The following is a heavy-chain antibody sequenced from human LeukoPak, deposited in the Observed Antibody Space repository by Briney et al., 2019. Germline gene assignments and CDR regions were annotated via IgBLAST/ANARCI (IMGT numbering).Heavy chain of an antibody. CDR3: VKDRQTVTRGYFDY. CDR2: IGSNGGST. V-gene: IGHV3-64D*09. J-gene: IGHJ4*02. Sequence: GGSLRLSCSASGFTFSTYAMHWVRQAAGKGLEYVSAIGSNGGSTYYADSVKGRFTISRDNSKNTLYLQMSSLRAEDTAVYYCVKDRQTVTRGYFDYWGQGTLVTVSS. D-gene: IGHD4-17*01. CDR1: GFTFSTYA.